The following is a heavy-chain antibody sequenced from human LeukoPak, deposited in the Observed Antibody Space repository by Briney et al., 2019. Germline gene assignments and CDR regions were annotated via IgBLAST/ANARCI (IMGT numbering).Heavy chain of an antibody. Sequence: ASVKVSCKASGYTFTGYYMHWVRQAPGQGLEWMGRINPNSGGTNYAQKFQGRVTMTRDTSISTAYIELSRLRSDDTAVYYCARENYYDSSGYDYWGQGTLVTVSS. D-gene: IGHD3-22*01. CDR3: ARENYYDSSGYDY. V-gene: IGHV1-2*06. J-gene: IGHJ4*02. CDR1: GYTFTGYY. CDR2: INPNSGGT.